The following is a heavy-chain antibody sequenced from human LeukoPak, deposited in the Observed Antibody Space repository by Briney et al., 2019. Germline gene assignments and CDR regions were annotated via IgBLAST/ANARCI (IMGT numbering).Heavy chain of an antibody. CDR2: IKGDGSQK. D-gene: IGHD5-12*01. J-gene: IGHJ4*02. V-gene: IGHV3-7*03. CDR3: ARNRGWLQFDY. Sequence: GGSLRLSCAASGFSFSDHWLDWVRQAPGKGLEWVAHIKGDGSQKYYVDSVKGRFTISRDNARTSLYLQMDSLRAEDTAVYYCARNRGWLQFDYWGQGTLVTVSS. CDR1: GFSFSDHW.